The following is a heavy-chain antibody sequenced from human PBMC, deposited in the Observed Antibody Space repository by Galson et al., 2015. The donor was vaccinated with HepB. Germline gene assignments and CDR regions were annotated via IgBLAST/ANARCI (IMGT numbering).Heavy chain of an antibody. D-gene: IGHD3-10*01. CDR2: IYSGGST. CDR1: GFTVSSSY. V-gene: IGHV3-66*01. J-gene: IGHJ6*02. CDR3: ARDQLLWFGEYYGMDV. Sequence: SLRLSCAASGFTVSSSYMSWVRQAPGKGLEWVSVIYSGGSTYYADSVKGRFTISRDNSKNTLYLQMNSLRAEDTAVYYCARDQLLWFGEYYGMDVWGQGTTVTVSS.